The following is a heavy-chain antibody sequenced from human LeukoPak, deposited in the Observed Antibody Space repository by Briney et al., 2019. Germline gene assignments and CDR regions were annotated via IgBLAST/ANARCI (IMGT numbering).Heavy chain of an antibody. D-gene: IGHD2-15*01. CDR1: GGSISSGNYY. CDR2: IYTSGST. J-gene: IGHJ6*02. V-gene: IGHV4-61*02. CDR3: ARVQSEVVVAATRSYYYYGMDV. Sequence: SQTLSLTCTVSGGSISSGNYYWSWIRQPAGKGLEWIGRIYTSGSTNYNPSLKSRVTISVDTSKNQFSLKLSSVTAADAAVYYCARVQSEVVVAATRSYYYYGMDVWGQGTTVTVSS.